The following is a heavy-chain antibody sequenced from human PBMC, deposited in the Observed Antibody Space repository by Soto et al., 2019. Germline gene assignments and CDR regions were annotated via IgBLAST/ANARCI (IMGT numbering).Heavy chain of an antibody. CDR1: GGSVSSGSYY. CDR2: IYYSGST. V-gene: IGHV4-61*01. J-gene: IGHJ6*02. D-gene: IGHD6-6*01. CDR3: ARDARRYYGMDV. Sequence: SETLSLTCTVSGGSVSSGSYYWSWIRQPPGKGLEWIGYIYYSGSTNYNPSLKSRVTISVDTSKNQFSLKLSSVTAADTAVYYCARDARRYYGMDVWGQGTTVTVSS.